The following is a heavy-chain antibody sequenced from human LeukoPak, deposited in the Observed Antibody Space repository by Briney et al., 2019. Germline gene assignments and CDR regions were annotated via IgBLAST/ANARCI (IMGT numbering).Heavy chain of an antibody. CDR3: AKDLWHNYARYFDY. V-gene: IGHV3-11*01. CDR1: GFTFSDYY. CDR2: ISSRGDTI. D-gene: IGHD1/OR15-1a*01. J-gene: IGHJ4*02. Sequence: PGGSLRPSCAASGFTFSDYYMSWIRQAPGKGLEWVSYISSRGDTIYYADSVKGRFTISRDSAKNSLYLQMNSLRVEDTAVYYCAKDLWHNYARYFDYWGQGTLVTVSS.